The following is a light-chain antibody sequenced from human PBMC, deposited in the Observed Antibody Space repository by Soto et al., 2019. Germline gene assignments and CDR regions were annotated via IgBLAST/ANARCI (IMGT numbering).Light chain of an antibody. CDR3: QQGWT. CDR1: QSISSW. J-gene: IGKJ1*01. CDR2: KAS. V-gene: IGKV1-5*03. Sequence: SVGDRVTITCRASQSISSWLAWYQQKPGKAPKLLIYKASSLESGVPSRFSGSGSGTEFTLTISSLQPDDFATYYCQQGWTFGQGTKVDIK.